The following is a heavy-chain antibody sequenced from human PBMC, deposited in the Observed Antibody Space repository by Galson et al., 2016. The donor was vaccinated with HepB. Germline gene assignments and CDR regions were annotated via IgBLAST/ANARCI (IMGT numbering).Heavy chain of an antibody. D-gene: IGHD6-13*01. Sequence: SLRLSCAASGFTFSSYAMHWVRQAPGKGLEWVTVISFDGSKKYYADSVRGRFTISRDNSKNMLHLQMNSLRAEDTALYYCAKDLSREIGATGRGVDYYYYYMDVWGKGTTVTVSS. CDR2: ISFDGSKK. J-gene: IGHJ6*03. CDR3: AKDLSREIGATGRGVDYYYYYMDV. CDR1: GFTFSSYA. V-gene: IGHV3-30*04.